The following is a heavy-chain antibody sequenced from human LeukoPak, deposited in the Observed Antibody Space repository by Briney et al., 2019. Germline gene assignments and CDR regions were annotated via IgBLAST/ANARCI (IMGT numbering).Heavy chain of an antibody. Sequence: LRLSCAASGFTFSSYSMNWVRQPPGKGLEWIGEINHSGSTNYNPSLKRRVTISVDTSKNQFSLKLSSVTAADTAVYYCARGTRGGSGSYSYWGQGTLVTVSS. CDR2: INHSGST. J-gene: IGHJ4*02. V-gene: IGHV4-34*01. CDR3: ARGTRGGSGSYSY. CDR1: GFTFSSYS. D-gene: IGHD3-10*01.